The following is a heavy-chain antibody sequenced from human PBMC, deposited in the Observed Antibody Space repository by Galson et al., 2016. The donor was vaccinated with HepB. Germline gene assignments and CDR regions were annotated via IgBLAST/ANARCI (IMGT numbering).Heavy chain of an antibody. D-gene: IGHD3-22*01. J-gene: IGHJ5*02. V-gene: IGHV1-18*01. Sequence: SVKVSCKASGYTFSTSGITWVRQAPGQGLEWMGWISVYNGNTNYAQNLQGRLTMTTDTSTSSAYMELSNLRSEDTAVYYCAALYSSSHHWGPGTLVTVSS. CDR3: AALYSSSHH. CDR1: GYTFSTSG. CDR2: ISVYNGNT.